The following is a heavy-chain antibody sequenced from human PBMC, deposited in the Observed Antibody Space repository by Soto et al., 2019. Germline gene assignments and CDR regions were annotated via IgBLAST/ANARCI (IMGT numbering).Heavy chain of an antibody. Sequence: EVQLLESGGGLVQPEGSLRLSCAASGFTFGTYAMNWVRQAPGKGLEWVSGITGSGGSTYYADSVKGRFTISRDNSENTLYLQMNSLRGDDTAVYYCAKDRSVDTRDWFDPWGQGTLVTVSS. V-gene: IGHV3-23*01. J-gene: IGHJ5*02. CDR1: GFTFGTYA. D-gene: IGHD5-18*01. CDR2: ITGSGGST. CDR3: AKDRSVDTRDWFDP.